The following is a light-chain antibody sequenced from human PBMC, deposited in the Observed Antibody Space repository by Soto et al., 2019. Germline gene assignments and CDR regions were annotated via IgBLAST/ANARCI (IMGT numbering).Light chain of an antibody. CDR3: QHFGGPPRT. J-gene: IGKJ1*01. V-gene: IGKV3-20*01. CDR1: QSVSSSY. Sequence: EIALTQSPGTLSLSPGERATLSCRASQSVSSSYLAWYQQKPGQAPRLLIYGASTRATGIPDRFSGSGSGTDFPLTISRLEPEDAAVYYCQHFGGPPRTCGQGTRVEIK. CDR2: GAS.